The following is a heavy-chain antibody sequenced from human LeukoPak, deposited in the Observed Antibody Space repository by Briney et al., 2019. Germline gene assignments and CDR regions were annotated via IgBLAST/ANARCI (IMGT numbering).Heavy chain of an antibody. D-gene: IGHD3-22*01. CDR3: ASFMYYYDSSGYYYTGSGFDY. Sequence: NPSGTLSLTCAVCGGSISSSNWWSWVRQPPGKGLEWIGEIYHSGSTNYNPSLKSRVTISVDKSKNQFSLKLSSVTAADTAVYYCASFMYYYDSSGYYYTGSGFDYWGQGTLVTVSS. J-gene: IGHJ4*02. CDR2: IYHSGST. V-gene: IGHV4-4*02. CDR1: GGSISSSNW.